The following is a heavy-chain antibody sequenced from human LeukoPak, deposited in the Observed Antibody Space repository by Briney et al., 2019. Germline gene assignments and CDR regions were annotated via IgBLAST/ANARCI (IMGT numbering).Heavy chain of an antibody. J-gene: IGHJ5*02. CDR1: GGSISSYY. Sequence: SETLSLTCTVSGGSISSYYWSWIRQPAGKGLEWIGRIYTSGSTNYNPSLKSRVTMSVDTSKNQFSLKLSSVTAADTAVYYCARGRPGGSSWYNWFDPWGQGTLVTVSS. CDR2: IYTSGST. V-gene: IGHV4-4*07. D-gene: IGHD6-13*01. CDR3: ARGRPGGSSWYNWFDP.